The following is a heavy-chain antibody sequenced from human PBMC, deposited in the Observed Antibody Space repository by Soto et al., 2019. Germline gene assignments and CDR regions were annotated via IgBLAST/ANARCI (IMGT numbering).Heavy chain of an antibody. CDR1: GFTFSSYA. V-gene: IGHV3-30-3*01. CDR2: ISYDGSNK. Sequence: GGSLRLSCAASGFTFSSYAMHWVRQAPGKGLEWVAVISYDGSNKYYADSVKGRFTISRDNSKNTLYLQMNSLRAEDTAVYYCARSTHPGYYYDSSGYPLADYWGQGTLVTVSS. CDR3: ARSTHPGYYYDSSGYPLADY. D-gene: IGHD3-22*01. J-gene: IGHJ4*02.